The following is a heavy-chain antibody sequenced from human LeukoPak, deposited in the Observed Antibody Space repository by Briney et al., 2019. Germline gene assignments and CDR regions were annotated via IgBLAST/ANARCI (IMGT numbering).Heavy chain of an antibody. Sequence: GGSLRLSCAASGFTFSSYWMHWVRQAPGKGLVWASRINPDGSSTYYADSVKGRFTISRDNAKNTLYLQMNSLRAEDTAVYFCARGGGGSTYGLFDYWGQGTLVTVSS. J-gene: IGHJ4*02. CDR1: GFTFSSYW. V-gene: IGHV3-74*01. D-gene: IGHD5-18*01. CDR3: ARGGGGSTYGLFDY. CDR2: INPDGSST.